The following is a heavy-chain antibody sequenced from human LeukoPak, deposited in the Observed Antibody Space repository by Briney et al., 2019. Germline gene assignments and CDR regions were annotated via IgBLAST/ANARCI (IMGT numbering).Heavy chain of an antibody. CDR3: ARGRRTTGLGGSENADPLFEY. J-gene: IGHJ4*02. Sequence: ASVKLLCKASGYTFTGYYMHWVRQAPGQGLEWMGWINPNSGGTNYPQKFQGRVTMTRDTSISTAYMEVSRLRSDDTAVYHCARGRRTTGLGGSENADPLFEYWGQGTLVTVSS. CDR1: GYTFTGYY. D-gene: IGHD5-12*01. CDR2: INPNSGGT. V-gene: IGHV1-2*02.